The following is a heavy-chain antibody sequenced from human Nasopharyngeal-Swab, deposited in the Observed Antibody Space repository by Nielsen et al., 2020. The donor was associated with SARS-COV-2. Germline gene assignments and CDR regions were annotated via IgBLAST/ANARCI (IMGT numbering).Heavy chain of an antibody. Sequence: GESLKTYCAAPGFTFSSYWMSWVRQAPGKGLEWVANIKQDGSEKYYVDSVKGRFTISRDNAKNSLYLQMNSLRAEYTAVYYCAVGAAQVDYWGQGTLVTVSS. CDR2: IKQDGSEK. CDR1: GFTFSSYW. J-gene: IGHJ4*02. CDR3: AVGAAQVDY. V-gene: IGHV3-7*05. D-gene: IGHD1-26*01.